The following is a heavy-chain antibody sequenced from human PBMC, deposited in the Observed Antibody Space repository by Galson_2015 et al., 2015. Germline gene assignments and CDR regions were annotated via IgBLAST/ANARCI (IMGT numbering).Heavy chain of an antibody. CDR2: IYYTGTS. D-gene: IGHD3-10*01. CDR3: AREYGFGGWYFDL. CDR1: GGSITSFY. J-gene: IGHJ2*01. Sequence: ETLSLTCTVSGGSITSFYWSWIRQPPGKGLEWIGYIYYTGTSNYYPSLKSRVTMSVDTSKNQFSLKLTSVTAADTAVYYCAREYGFGGWYFDLWGRGTRVTVSS. V-gene: IGHV4-59*01.